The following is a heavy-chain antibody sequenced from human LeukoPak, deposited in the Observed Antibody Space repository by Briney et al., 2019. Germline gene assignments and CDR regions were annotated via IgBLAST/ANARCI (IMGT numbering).Heavy chain of an antibody. CDR3: ATDRRSYYYGSGSYYYRRFDY. Sequence: ASVKVSCEVSGYTLTELSMHWVRQAPGKGLEWMGGFDPEDGETIYAQKFQCRVTMTEDTSTDTAYMELSSLRSEDTAVYYCATDRRSYYYGSGSYYYRRFDYWGQGTLVTVSS. J-gene: IGHJ4*02. D-gene: IGHD3-10*01. CDR2: FDPEDGET. V-gene: IGHV1-24*01. CDR1: GYTLTELS.